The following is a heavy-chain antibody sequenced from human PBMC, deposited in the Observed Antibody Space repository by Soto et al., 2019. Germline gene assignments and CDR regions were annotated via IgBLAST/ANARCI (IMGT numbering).Heavy chain of an antibody. CDR2: IRSKANSYAT. V-gene: IGHV3-73*01. J-gene: IGHJ6*03. Sequence: ASETLSLTCTVSGGSISSYYWSWIRQPPGKGLEWIGRIRSKANSYATAYAASVKGRFTISRDDSKNTAYLQMNSLKTEDTAVYYCTRLLGGIAAAGSYYYYYMDVWGKGTTVTVSS. CDR1: GGSISSYY. CDR3: TRLLGGIAAAGSYYYYYMDV. D-gene: IGHD6-13*01.